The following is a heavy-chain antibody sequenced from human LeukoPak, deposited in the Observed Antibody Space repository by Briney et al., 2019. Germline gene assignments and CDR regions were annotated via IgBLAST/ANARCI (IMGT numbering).Heavy chain of an antibody. CDR3: ARDVFSLGSGRYVGGAFDI. J-gene: IGHJ3*02. Sequence: GGSLRLSCAASGFTFSSYSMSWVRQAPGKGLEWVSSISSSSTYIYYADSVKGRFTISRDNAKNSLYLQMNSLRAEDTAVYYCARDVFSLGSGRYVGGAFDIWGQGTMVTASS. V-gene: IGHV3-21*01. CDR2: ISSSSTYI. CDR1: GFTFSSYS. D-gene: IGHD1-26*01.